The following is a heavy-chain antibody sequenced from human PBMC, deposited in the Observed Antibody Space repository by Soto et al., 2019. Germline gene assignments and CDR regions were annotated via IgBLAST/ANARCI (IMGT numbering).Heavy chain of an antibody. Sequence: AASVKVSCKASGYTFTGYYIYWVRQAPGQGLEWMGRITPNSGDTKYSQKFQGRVIMTRDTSISTAYMELTWLTSDDTAVYYCARRPPYYDFWTGSDYWGQGTPVTVSS. CDR1: GYTFTGYY. J-gene: IGHJ4*02. CDR2: ITPNSGDT. CDR3: ARRPPYYDFWTGSDY. V-gene: IGHV1-2*06. D-gene: IGHD3-3*01.